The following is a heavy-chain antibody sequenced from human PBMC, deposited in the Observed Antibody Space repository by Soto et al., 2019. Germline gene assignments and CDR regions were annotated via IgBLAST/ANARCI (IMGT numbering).Heavy chain of an antibody. J-gene: IGHJ6*02. CDR3: AKDSDPVSTSSGDV. CDR1: GFTFSSYA. Sequence: LRLSCAASGFTFSSYAMSWVRQAPGKGLEWVSAISGSGGSTYYADSVKGRFTISRDNSKNTLYLQMNSLRAEDTAVYYCAKDSDPVSTSSGDVWGQGTTVTVSS. CDR2: ISGSGGST. D-gene: IGHD6-25*01. V-gene: IGHV3-23*01.